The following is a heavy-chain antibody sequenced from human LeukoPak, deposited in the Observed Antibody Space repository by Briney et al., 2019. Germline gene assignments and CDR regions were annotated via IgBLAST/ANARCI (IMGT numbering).Heavy chain of an antibody. V-gene: IGHV1-8*01. CDR2: MNFESGST. CDR1: GYTLTSYD. CDR3: VREVTRYFDY. Sequence: ASVKVSCKASGYTLTSYDINWVRQATGQGLEWMGWMNFESGSTGYAQKFQGRVTMTKNTSISTAYMELSSLRSEDTAVYYCVREVTRYFDYWGQGTLVTVSS. D-gene: IGHD1-1*01. J-gene: IGHJ4*02.